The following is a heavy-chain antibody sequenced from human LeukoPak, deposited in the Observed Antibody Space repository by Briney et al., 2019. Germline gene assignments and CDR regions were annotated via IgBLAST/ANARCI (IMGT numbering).Heavy chain of an antibody. D-gene: IGHD5-18*01. CDR1: GFTFSSYA. CDR2: ISSNGGST. Sequence: GSLRLSCAASGFTFSSYAMHWVRQAPGKGLEYVSAISSNGGSTYYANSVKGRFTISRDNSKNTLYLQMGSLRAEDMAVYYCARGRQLWLSVIDYWGQGTLVTVSS. V-gene: IGHV3-64*01. CDR3: ARGRQLWLSVIDY. J-gene: IGHJ4*02.